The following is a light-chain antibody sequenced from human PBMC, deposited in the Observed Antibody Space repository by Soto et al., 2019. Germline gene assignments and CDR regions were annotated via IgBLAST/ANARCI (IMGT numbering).Light chain of an antibody. CDR1: SSDVGAYNF. J-gene: IGLJ1*01. V-gene: IGLV2-11*01. CDR3: CSYAGSYTWV. Sequence: QSALTQPRSVSGSPGQSVTISCTGTSSDVGAYNFVSWCQRHPGKAPKLMIYDVSKRPSGVPDRFSGSKSGNTASLTISGLQAEDEADYCCCSYAGSYTWVFGTGTKVTVL. CDR2: DVS.